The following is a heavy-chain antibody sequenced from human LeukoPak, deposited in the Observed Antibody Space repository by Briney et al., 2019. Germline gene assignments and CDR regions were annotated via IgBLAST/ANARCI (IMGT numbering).Heavy chain of an antibody. CDR2: IRSDGSNQ. D-gene: IGHD4-17*01. Sequence: GGSLRLSCAASGLTFINYGIHWVRQAPGKGLEWVAFIRSDGSNQYYADSVKGRFTISIDNSKNTLYLQLNSLRAEATAVYYCAQNKAYAFDYWGQATLVTVSS. CDR1: GLTFINYG. V-gene: IGHV3-30*02. J-gene: IGHJ4*02. CDR3: AQNKAYAFDY.